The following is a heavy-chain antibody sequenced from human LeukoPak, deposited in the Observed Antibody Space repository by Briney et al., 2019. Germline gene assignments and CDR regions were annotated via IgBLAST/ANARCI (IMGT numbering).Heavy chain of an antibody. J-gene: IGHJ4*02. D-gene: IGHD6-19*01. CDR2: ITGSGGNT. CDR1: GFTFSSYA. V-gene: IGHV3-23*01. Sequence: GGSLRLSCAASGFTFSSYAMSWVRLAPGKGLEWVSAITGSGGNTHYTDSVKGRFTISRDNSKNTLYLQMNSLRAEDTAVYYCAKRISGWYFTDYWGQGTLVTVSS. CDR3: AKRISGWYFTDY.